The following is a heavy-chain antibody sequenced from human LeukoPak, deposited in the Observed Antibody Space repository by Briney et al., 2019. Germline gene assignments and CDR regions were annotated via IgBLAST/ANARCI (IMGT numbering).Heavy chain of an antibody. CDR2: MNPNSGNT. CDR1: GYTFTSYD. CDR3: ARGSITMVRRRNRNYYTDD. Sequence: ASVKVSCKASGYTFTSYDINWVRQATGQGLEWMGWMNPNSGNTGYAQKFQGRVTMTRNTSISTAYMELSSLRSEDTAVYYCARGSITMVRRRNRNYYTDDWGKGTTVTVSS. V-gene: IGHV1-8*01. J-gene: IGHJ6*03. D-gene: IGHD3-10*01.